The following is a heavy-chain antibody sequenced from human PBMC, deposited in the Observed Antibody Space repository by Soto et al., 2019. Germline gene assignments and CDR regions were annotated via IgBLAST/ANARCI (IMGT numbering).Heavy chain of an antibody. CDR2: ISASDGSS. D-gene: IGHD5-18*01. J-gene: IGHJ4*02. V-gene: IGHV1-18*01. CDR3: GRAVDAAMDPLDY. Sequence: GASVKVSCKASGYGFSFGFSWVRQAPGQGLEWMGWISASDGSSNSAQKFRPRIALTTETSTNTAYMELLSLTSDDTAVYFCGRAVDAAMDPLDYWGQGTLVTVSS. CDR1: GYGFSFG.